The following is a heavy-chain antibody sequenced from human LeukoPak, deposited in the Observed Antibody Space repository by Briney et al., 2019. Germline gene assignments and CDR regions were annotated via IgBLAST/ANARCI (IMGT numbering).Heavy chain of an antibody. D-gene: IGHD6-13*01. Sequence: GGSLRLSCSAPGFTFNKYALHWVRQAPGKGLEYVPGINSDGGSTYYADSVKGRFTISRDNAKNSLYLQMNSLRAEDTAVYYSSLEGSSWYRYFQHWGQGTLVTVSS. V-gene: IGHV3-64*04. CDR1: GFTFNKYA. CDR2: INSDGGST. J-gene: IGHJ1*01. CDR3: SLEGSSWYRYFQH.